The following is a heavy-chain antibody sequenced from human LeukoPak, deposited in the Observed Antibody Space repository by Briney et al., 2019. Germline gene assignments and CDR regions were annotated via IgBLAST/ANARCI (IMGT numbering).Heavy chain of an antibody. J-gene: IGHJ5*02. CDR2: IYPGDSDT. CDR3: ARDLLGYCSDGVCFRGNWFDP. Sequence: GESLKISCKGSGYSFTSHWIGWVRQMPGKGLEWMGIIYPGDSDTRYNPSFQGQVTMSADKSTSTAYLQWSSLKASDTAMYYCARDLLGYCSDGVCFRGNWFDPWGQGTLVTVSS. CDR1: GYSFTSHW. D-gene: IGHD2-8*01. V-gene: IGHV5-51*01.